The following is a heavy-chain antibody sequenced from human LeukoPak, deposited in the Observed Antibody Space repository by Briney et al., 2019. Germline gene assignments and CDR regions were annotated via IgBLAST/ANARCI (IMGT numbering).Heavy chain of an antibody. CDR2: IYTSGST. CDR1: GGAISSYY. V-gene: IGHV4-4*07. CDR3: ARAKVYTAMDDAFDI. J-gene: IGHJ3*02. D-gene: IGHD5-18*01. Sequence: SETLSLTCTVSGGAISSYYWSWIRRPAGKGLEWIGRIYTSGSTNYNPSLKSRVTMSVDTSKNQFSLKLSSVTAADTAVYYCARAKVYTAMDDAFDIWGQGTMVTVSS.